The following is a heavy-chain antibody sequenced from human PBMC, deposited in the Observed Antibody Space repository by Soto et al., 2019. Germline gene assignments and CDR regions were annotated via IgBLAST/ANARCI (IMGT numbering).Heavy chain of an antibody. CDR3: ARLRRFYYYYGMDV. Sequence: ASVKDSCKASGWTFIGYYMHWVRQAPGQGLEWMGWINPNSGGTSYAQKFQGWVTMTRDTSISTDYMELSRLRSDDTAVYYCARLRRFYYYYGMDVWGQGTTVTVSS. J-gene: IGHJ6*02. V-gene: IGHV1-2*04. D-gene: IGHD3-16*01. CDR1: GWTFIGYY. CDR2: INPNSGGT.